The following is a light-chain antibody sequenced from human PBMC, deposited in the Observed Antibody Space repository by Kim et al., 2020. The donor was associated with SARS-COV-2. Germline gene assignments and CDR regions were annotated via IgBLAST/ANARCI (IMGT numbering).Light chain of an antibody. J-gene: IGKJ1*01. Sequence: SIGDRVTITCRASQGISNYLAWYQQKPGKVPKLLIYTASTLQSGVPSRFSGSGSGTDFTLTISSLQPEDVATYYCQKYNSAPPETFGQGTKVDIK. CDR3: QKYNSAPPET. V-gene: IGKV1-27*01. CDR1: QGISNY. CDR2: TAS.